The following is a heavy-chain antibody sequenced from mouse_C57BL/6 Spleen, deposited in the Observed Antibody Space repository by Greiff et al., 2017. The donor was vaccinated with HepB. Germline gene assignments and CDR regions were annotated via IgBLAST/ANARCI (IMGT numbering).Heavy chain of an antibody. CDR1: GYTFTSYW. J-gene: IGHJ2*01. Sequence: QVQLQQPGAELVKPGASVKLSCKASGYTFTSYWMHWVKQRPGQGLEWIGMIHPNSGSTNYNEKFKSKATLTVDKSSSTAYMQLSSLTSEDSAVYYCARGGGTTVVSDYWGQGTTLTVSS. D-gene: IGHD1-1*01. CDR3: ARGGGTTVVSDY. V-gene: IGHV1-64*01. CDR2: IHPNSGST.